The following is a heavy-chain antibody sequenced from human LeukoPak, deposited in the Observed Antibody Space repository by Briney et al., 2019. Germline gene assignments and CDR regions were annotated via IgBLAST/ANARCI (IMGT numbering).Heavy chain of an antibody. CDR3: ATSDYYYFQH. CDR1: GFTVSSNY. D-gene: IGHD3-22*01. V-gene: IGHV3-66*02. J-gene: IGHJ1*01. Sequence: GGSLRLSCAASGFTVSSNYMSWVRQAPGKGLEWVSVIFSAGSTYYADSVKGRFTISRDNSKNTLYLQMNSLRAEDTAVYYCATSDYYYFQHWGQGTLVTVSS. CDR2: IFSAGST.